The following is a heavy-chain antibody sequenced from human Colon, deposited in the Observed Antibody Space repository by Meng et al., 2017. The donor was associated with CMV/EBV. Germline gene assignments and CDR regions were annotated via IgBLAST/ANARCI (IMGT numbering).Heavy chain of an antibody. J-gene: IGHJ4*02. D-gene: IGHD6-6*01. CDR1: GYVFDLYG. V-gene: IGHV1-18*01. CDR2: ISADNRYT. Sequence: VQRVQSRAWVKKPGASVKVSCKTSGYVFDLYGISWVRQAPGQGLEWMGWISADNRYTSYAQKLEGRVTMTRDTSTSTAYMELRSLRSDDTAVYYCARVYEYSSSWGSDYWGQGTLVTVSS. CDR3: ARVYEYSSSWGSDY.